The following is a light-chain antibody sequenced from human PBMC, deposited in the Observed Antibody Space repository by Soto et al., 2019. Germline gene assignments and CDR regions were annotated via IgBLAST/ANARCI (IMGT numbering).Light chain of an antibody. CDR3: QQYSSSRT. CDR1: RTVGGN. J-gene: IGKJ1*01. CDR2: GAS. Sequence: EIVMTQSPATLAVSLGGTATLSCRASRTVGGNLAWYRQKPGQAPRLLISGASTRASGIPARFSGEGYGTEFTLTISSLQSEDFAVYYCQQYSSSRTFGQGTKVEIK. V-gene: IGKV3-15*01.